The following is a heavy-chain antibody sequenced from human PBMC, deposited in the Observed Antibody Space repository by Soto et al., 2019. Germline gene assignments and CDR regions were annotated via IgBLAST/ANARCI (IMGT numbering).Heavy chain of an antibody. V-gene: IGHV1-24*01. J-gene: IGHJ5*02. CDR1: GYTLTESS. Sequence: ASVKVSCKVSGYTLTESSMHWVRQAPGKGLEWMGGFDPEDGETIYAQKFQGRVTMTEDTSTDTAYMELSSLRSEDTAVYYCATRGFWSGYYTYNWFDPWGQGTLVTVSS. CDR3: ATRGFWSGYYTYNWFDP. D-gene: IGHD3-3*01. CDR2: FDPEDGET.